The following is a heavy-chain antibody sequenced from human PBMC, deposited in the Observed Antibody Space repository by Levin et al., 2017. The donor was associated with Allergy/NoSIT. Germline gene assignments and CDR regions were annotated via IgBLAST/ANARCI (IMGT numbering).Heavy chain of an antibody. CDR2: ISSNSGTT. Sequence: ETLSLTCAASGITFSRSGMSWVRQAPGKGLEWVSSISSNSGTTYYTDSVKGRFIISKDNSENTMSLQMNSLRVEDTAVYYCARGYTDTSFDCWGQGTLVTVSS. D-gene: IGHD5-12*01. CDR1: GITFSRSG. CDR3: ARGYTDTSFDC. J-gene: IGHJ4*02. V-gene: IGHV3-23*01.